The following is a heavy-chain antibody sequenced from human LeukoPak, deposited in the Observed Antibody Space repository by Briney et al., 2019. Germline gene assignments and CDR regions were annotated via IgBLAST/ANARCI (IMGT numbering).Heavy chain of an antibody. J-gene: IGHJ4*02. V-gene: IGHV1-8*01. D-gene: IGHD4-17*01. CDR2: MNPNSGNT. CDR1: GYTFTSYD. Sequence: ASVKVSCKASGYTFTSYDINWVRQATGQGLEWMGGMNPNSGNTGYAQKFQGRVTMTRNTSISTAYMELSSLRSEDTAVYYCARDSRTYGDYDYWGQGSLVTVSS. CDR3: ARDSRTYGDYDY.